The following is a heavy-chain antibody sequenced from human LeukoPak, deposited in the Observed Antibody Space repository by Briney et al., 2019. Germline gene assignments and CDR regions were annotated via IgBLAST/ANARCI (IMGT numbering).Heavy chain of an antibody. CDR3: ARLWGGNGYSGGSLNL. V-gene: IGHV3-33*01. CDR2: VWYDGRNR. J-gene: IGHJ5*02. Sequence: GGSLRLSCAASGYTFSRHGIHWVRQAPGEGLEWVAVVWYDGRNRDYADSVKGRFTISKDNSNNMVFLQMDRLRAEDTAVYYCARLWGGNGYSGGSLNLWGQGTLVTVSS. D-gene: IGHD3-16*01. CDR1: GYTFSRHG.